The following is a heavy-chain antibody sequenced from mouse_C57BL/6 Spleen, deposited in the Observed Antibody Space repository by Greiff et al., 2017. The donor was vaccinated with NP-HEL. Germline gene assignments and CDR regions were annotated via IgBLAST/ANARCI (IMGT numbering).Heavy chain of an antibody. CDR1: GFNIKDDY. Sequence: EVQLQQSGAELVRPGASVKLSCTASGFNIKDDYMHWVKQRPEQGLEWIGWIDPENGDTEYASKFQGKATITADTSSNTAYLQRSSLTSEDTAVYYCTTLVREAMDYWGQGTSVTVSS. CDR3: TTLVREAMDY. CDR2: IDPENGDT. J-gene: IGHJ4*01. V-gene: IGHV14-4*01.